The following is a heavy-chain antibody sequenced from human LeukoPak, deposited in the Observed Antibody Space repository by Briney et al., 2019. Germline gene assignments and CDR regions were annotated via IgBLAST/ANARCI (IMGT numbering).Heavy chain of an antibody. CDR3: AKGSLTGSQDAFDI. D-gene: IGHD1-26*01. J-gene: IGHJ3*02. V-gene: IGHV4-30-2*01. CDR1: GGSISSGGYY. CDR2: IYHSGST. Sequence: SQTLSLTCTVSGGSISSGGYYWSWIRQPPGKGLEWIGDIYHSGSTYYDPSLKSRVTISVDRSKNQFSLKLSSVTAADTAVYYCAKGSLTGSQDAFDIWGQGPMVTVSS.